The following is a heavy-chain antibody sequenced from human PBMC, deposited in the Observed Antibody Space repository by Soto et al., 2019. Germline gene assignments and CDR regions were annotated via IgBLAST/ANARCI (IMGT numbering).Heavy chain of an antibody. Sequence: PSETLSLTCAVYGGSFGGYYWSWIRQPPGKGLEWIGEINHSGSTNYNPSLKSRVTISVDTSKNQFSLKLSSVTAADTAVYYCARGKIVGAPLYFDYWGQGTLVTVSS. CDR2: INHSGST. V-gene: IGHV4-34*01. CDR1: GGSFGGYY. J-gene: IGHJ4*02. D-gene: IGHD1-26*01. CDR3: ARGKIVGAPLYFDY.